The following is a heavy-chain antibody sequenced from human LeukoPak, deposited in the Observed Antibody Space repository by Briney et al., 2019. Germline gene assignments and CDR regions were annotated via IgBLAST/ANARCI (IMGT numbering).Heavy chain of an antibody. CDR1: GYSFTSYW. D-gene: IGHD3-22*01. Sequence: GESLKISCKGSGYSFTSYWIGWVRQMPGKGLEWMGIIYPGDSDTRYSPSFQGQVTISADKSISTAYLQWSSLKASDTAMYYCARHFEYYDSSGYVYYFDYWGQGTLVTVSS. J-gene: IGHJ4*02. CDR2: IYPGDSDT. V-gene: IGHV5-51*01. CDR3: ARHFEYYDSSGYVYYFDY.